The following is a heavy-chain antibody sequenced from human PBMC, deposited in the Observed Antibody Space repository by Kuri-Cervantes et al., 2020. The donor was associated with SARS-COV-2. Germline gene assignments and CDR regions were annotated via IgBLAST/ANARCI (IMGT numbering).Heavy chain of an antibody. CDR1: GGSFSGYY. V-gene: IGHV4-34*01. Sequence: SETLSLTCAVYGGSFSGYYWNWIRQSPGKGLEWIGEVNHRGSTNYNPSLKSRVTTSVDTSKNQFSLKLSSVTAADTAVYYCASIGPVNKYYYYYYYMDVWGKGTTVTVSS. D-gene: IGHD1/OR15-1a*01. J-gene: IGHJ6*03. CDR3: ASIGPVNKYYYYYYYMDV. CDR2: VNHRGST.